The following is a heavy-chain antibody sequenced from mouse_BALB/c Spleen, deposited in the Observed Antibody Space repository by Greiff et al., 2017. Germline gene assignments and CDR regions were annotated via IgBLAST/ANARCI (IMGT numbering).Heavy chain of an antibody. D-gene: IGHD2-2*01. CDR1: GYTFTDYA. CDR2: ISTYYGNT. CDR3: ARGGWLPSYYYAMDY. V-gene: IGHV1-67*01. J-gene: IGHJ4*01. Sequence: VQLQESGPELVRPGVSVKISCKGSGYTFTDYAMHWVKQSHAKSLEWIGVISTYYGNTNYNQKFKGKATMTVDKSSSTAYMELARLTSEDSAIYYCARGGWLPSYYYAMDYWGQGTSVTVSS.